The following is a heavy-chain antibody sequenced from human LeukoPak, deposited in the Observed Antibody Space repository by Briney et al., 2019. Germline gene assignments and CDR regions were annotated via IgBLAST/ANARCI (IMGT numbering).Heavy chain of an antibody. D-gene: IGHD2-21*02. CDR1: GGSISSSSYY. Sequence: SETLSLTCTVSGGSISSSSYYWGWIRQPPGKGLEWIGSIYYSGSTYYNPSLKSRVTISVDTSKNQFSLKLSSVTAADTAVYYCARERAMNDSNAFDIWGQGTMVTVSS. V-gene: IGHV4-39*07. J-gene: IGHJ3*02. CDR3: ARERAMNDSNAFDI. CDR2: IYYSGST.